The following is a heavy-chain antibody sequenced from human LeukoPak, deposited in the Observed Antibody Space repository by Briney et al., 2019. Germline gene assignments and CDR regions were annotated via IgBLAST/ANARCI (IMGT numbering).Heavy chain of an antibody. Sequence: SETLSLTCTVSGGSISSYYWSWIRQPPGKGLELIGYIYYTGSTNYNPSLKSRVTISVDTPKNQFSLKLSSVTAADMAVYYCAGGLEHLAAPNLEYWGQGTLVTVSS. V-gene: IGHV4-59*01. CDR1: GGSISSYY. CDR2: IYYTGST. CDR3: AGGLEHLAAPNLEY. J-gene: IGHJ4*02. D-gene: IGHD1/OR15-1a*01.